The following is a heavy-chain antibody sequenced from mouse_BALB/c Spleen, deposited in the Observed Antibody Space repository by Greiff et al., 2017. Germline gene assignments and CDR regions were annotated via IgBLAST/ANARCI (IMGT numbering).Heavy chain of an antibody. CDR3: ARGDYYGSRSWFAY. V-gene: IGHV1-31*01. CDR1: GYSFTGYY. J-gene: IGHJ3*01. Sequence: VQLQQSGPELVKPGASVKISCKASGYSFTGYYMHWVKQSHVKSLEWIGRINPYNGATSYNQNFKDKASLTVDKSSSTAYMELHSLTSEDSAVYYCARGDYYGSRSWFAYWGQGTLVTVSA. D-gene: IGHD1-1*01. CDR2: INPYNGAT.